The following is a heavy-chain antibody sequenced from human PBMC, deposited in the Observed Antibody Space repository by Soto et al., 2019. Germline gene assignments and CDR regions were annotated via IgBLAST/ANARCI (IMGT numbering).Heavy chain of an antibody. CDR2: VFSSVSA. D-gene: IGHD2-21*02. V-gene: IGHV4-4*07. Sequence: SETLSLTCIVSGVSVRSYTWRWVRQPANKGLEWIGRVFSSVSATYNPSLKSRVSISMDTPENRISLKLDSVTAADAGVYFCARDGMTTGDTWGPGTLVTVSS. CDR3: ARDGMTTGDT. CDR1: GVSVRSYT. J-gene: IGHJ4*02.